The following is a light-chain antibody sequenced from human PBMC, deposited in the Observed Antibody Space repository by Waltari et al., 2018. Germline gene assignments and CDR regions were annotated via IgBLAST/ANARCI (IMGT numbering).Light chain of an antibody. CDR1: QSVLYSSTNKNY. CDR2: WAS. CDR3: QKYYSTPLT. Sequence: DIVMTQSPDSLAVPPGERATVTGKTSQSVLYSSTNKNYLAWYQQKPGQPPKLLIYWASIRESGGPDRFSGSGSGTDFTLTISSLQAEDVAVYYCQKYYSTPLTFGQGTKLEIK. J-gene: IGKJ2*01. V-gene: IGKV4-1*01.